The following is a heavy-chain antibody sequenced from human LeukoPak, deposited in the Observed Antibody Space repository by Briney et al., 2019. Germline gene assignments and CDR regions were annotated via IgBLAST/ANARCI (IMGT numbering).Heavy chain of an antibody. J-gene: IGHJ6*02. CDR2: ISYDGSNK. CDR1: GFTFSSYG. D-gene: IGHD6-13*01. CDR3: ARERGQQQLEGDYYYYGMDV. Sequence: GRSLRLSCAASGFTFSSYGMHWVRQAPGKGLEWVAVISYDGSNKYYADSVKGRFTISRDNSKNTLYLQMNSLRAEDTAVYYCARERGQQQLEGDYYYYGMDVWGQGTTVTVSS. V-gene: IGHV3-30*03.